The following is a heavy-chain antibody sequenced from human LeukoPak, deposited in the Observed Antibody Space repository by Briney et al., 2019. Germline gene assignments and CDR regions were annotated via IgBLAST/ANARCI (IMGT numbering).Heavy chain of an antibody. CDR1: GVSISSYY. CDR3: ARAYSSSFRVFDY. V-gene: IGHV4-59*01. J-gene: IGHJ4*02. Sequence: SETLSLTCTVSGVSISSYYWSWIRQPPGKGLEWIGYIYYSGSTNYNPSLKSRVTISVDTSKNQFSLKLSSVTAADTAVYYCARAYSSSFRVFDYWGQGTLVTVSS. CDR2: IYYSGST. D-gene: IGHD6-13*01.